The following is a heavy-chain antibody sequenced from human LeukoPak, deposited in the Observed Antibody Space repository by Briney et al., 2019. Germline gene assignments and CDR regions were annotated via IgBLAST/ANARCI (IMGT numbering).Heavy chain of an antibody. J-gene: IGHJ4*02. CDR2: ISSNGGST. V-gene: IGHV3-64*01. Sequence: GGSLRLSCAASGFTFSSYAMHWVRQAPGKGLEYVSAISSNGGSTYYANSVKGRFTISRDNSKNMLYLQMGSLRAEDMAVYYCARGLAHRQFDYWGQGTLVTVSS. D-gene: IGHD5-24*01. CDR1: GFTFSSYA. CDR3: ARGLAHRQFDY.